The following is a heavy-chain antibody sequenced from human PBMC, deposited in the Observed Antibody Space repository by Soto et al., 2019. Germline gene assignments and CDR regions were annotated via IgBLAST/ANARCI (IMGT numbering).Heavy chain of an antibody. CDR2: IFHNGNT. Sequence: QMQLQESGQGLVKRSGTLSLTCAVSGGSISSSNWWIWVRQPPGKGLEWIGEIFHNGNTYSNPSLTGRVTMSVDKSKNQFSLNLNSVTAADTAVYYCASRSSAMDIWGQGTKVTVSS. CDR1: GGSISSSNW. J-gene: IGHJ6*02. V-gene: IGHV4-4*02. D-gene: IGHD3-16*02. CDR3: ASRSSAMDI.